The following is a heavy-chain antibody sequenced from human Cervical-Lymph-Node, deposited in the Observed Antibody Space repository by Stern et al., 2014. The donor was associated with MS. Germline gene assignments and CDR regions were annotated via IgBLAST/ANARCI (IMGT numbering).Heavy chain of an antibody. CDR3: ALSSETSDRWYSLGYDL. V-gene: IGHV1-69*01. CDR1: VGTFSKFP. CDR2: IFPVFGTP. Sequence: VQLEESVAEVTKPGSSVKVSCKASVGTFSKFPSSWVLQAPGQGLEWMGGIFPVFGTPTYAQEFRGRVTITADVSTSTVYMELSSLRSDDTAVYYCALSSETSDRWYSLGYDLWGQGTLVTVSS. J-gene: IGHJ5*02. D-gene: IGHD6-13*01.